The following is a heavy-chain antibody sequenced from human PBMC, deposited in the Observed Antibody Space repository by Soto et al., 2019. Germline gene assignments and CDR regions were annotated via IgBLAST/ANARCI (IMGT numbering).Heavy chain of an antibody. V-gene: IGHV4-28*01. Sequence: QVQLQESGPGLVKPSDTLSLTCDVSGYSLTSSNWWGWIRQPPGKGLEWIGYIYYSGISSYNPSLKRRVTMSLDTARNQFSLKLSSVTAVDTAVYYCARKKDSSGYWDWGQGTLVTVSS. D-gene: IGHD3-22*01. CDR3: ARKKDSSGYWD. J-gene: IGHJ4*02. CDR1: GYSLTSSNW. CDR2: IYYSGIS.